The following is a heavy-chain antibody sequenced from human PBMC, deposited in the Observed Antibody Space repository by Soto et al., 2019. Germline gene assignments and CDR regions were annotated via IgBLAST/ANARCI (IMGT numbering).Heavy chain of an antibody. J-gene: IGHJ5*02. Sequence: ASVKVSCKASGYSFTSYYIHWVRQAPGQGLEWMGIINPSSSTTYAQKFQGRVTMTRDTSTSTVYMELSSLRSEDTATYYCAHSTFTRFEPRGQGTLVTVSS. D-gene: IGHD3-10*01. CDR2: INPSSST. CDR1: GYSFTSYY. V-gene: IGHV1-46*01. CDR3: AHSTFTRFEP.